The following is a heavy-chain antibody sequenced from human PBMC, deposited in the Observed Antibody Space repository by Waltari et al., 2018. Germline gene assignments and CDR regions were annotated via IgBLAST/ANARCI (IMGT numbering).Heavy chain of an antibody. D-gene: IGHD3-16*02. CDR2: INHGGTT. CDR1: GGSFTGHS. J-gene: IGHJ4*02. CDR3: ARGRRDDYIWGSYRRGYFDY. Sequence: QVQLQQWGAGLLKTSETLSLTCAVYGGSFTGHSWNWIRQPPGKGLEWIGEINHGGTTNYNPSLKRRVTISVDTSRKQISLKVNSVTAADTAVYFCARGRRDDYIWGSYRRGYFDYWGQGALVTVSS. V-gene: IGHV4-34*01.